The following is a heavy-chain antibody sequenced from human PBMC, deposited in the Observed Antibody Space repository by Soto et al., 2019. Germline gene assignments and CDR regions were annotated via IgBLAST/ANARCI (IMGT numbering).Heavy chain of an antibody. CDR2: ISYDGSNK. CDR3: ARDLRGYSYGIFDY. V-gene: IGHV3-30-3*01. CDR1: GFTFSIYA. J-gene: IGHJ4*02. Sequence: AWGSLRLGCASSGFTFSIYAMHWVRQAPGKGLEWVAVISYDGSNKYYADSVKGRFTISRDNSKNTLYLQMNSLRAEDTAVYYCARDLRGYSYGIFDYWGQGTLVTVSS. D-gene: IGHD5-18*01.